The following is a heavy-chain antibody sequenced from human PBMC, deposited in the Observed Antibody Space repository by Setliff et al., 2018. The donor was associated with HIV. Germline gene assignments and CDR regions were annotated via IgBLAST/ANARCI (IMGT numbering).Heavy chain of an antibody. V-gene: IGHV1-2*02. CDR3: ARGYASGYDAYGY. J-gene: IGHJ4*02. CDR2: INPNNGGT. D-gene: IGHD5-12*01. Sequence: ASVKVSCKASGYTFTGYYMHWVRQAPGQGLEWMGWINPNNGGTNYAQKFQGRVTMTRDTSISTAYMELSRLRSDDTAVYYCARGYASGYDAYGYWGQGTLVTVSS. CDR1: GYTFTGYY.